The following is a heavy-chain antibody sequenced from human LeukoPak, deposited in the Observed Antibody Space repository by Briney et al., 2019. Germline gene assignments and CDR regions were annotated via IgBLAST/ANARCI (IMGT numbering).Heavy chain of an antibody. D-gene: IGHD6-13*01. CDR1: GFIVGHNY. V-gene: IGHV3-53*01. CDR2: IYSGGST. J-gene: IGHJ5*02. CDR3: ARGGGSSWYGKWFDP. Sequence: GGSLRLSCAASGFIVGHNYMSWVRQAPGKGLESVSLIYSGGSTYYADSVKGRFTISRDNSKNTLYLQMNSLRAEDTAVYYCARGGGSSWYGKWFDPWGQGTLVTVSS.